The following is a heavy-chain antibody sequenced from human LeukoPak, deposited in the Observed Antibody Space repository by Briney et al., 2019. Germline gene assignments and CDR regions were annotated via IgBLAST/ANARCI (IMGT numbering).Heavy chain of an antibody. CDR2: IYYSGST. J-gene: IGHJ6*03. Sequence: SETLSLTCTVSGGSISSSSYYWGWIRQPPGKGLEWIGSIYYSGSTYYNPSLKSRVTISVDTSKNQFSLKLSSVTAADTAVYYCASGITIFGVRPFNYYMDVWGKGTTVTVSS. CDR1: GGSISSSSYY. D-gene: IGHD3-3*01. V-gene: IGHV4-39*01. CDR3: ASGITIFGVRPFNYYMDV.